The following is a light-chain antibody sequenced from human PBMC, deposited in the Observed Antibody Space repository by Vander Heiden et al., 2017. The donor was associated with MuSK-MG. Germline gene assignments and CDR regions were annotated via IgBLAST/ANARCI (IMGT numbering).Light chain of an antibody. CDR1: QTIDSW. J-gene: IGKJ1*01. CDR2: KAS. CDR3: HQYNSYSLT. Sequence: DIQMTQSPSTLSASVGDRVTITCRASQTIDSWLAWYQQKPVKAPKLLIYKASSLESGVPSRFSGSASGTEFTLTISSLQPDDFAAYYCHQYNSYSLTFGQGTQVELK. V-gene: IGKV1-5*03.